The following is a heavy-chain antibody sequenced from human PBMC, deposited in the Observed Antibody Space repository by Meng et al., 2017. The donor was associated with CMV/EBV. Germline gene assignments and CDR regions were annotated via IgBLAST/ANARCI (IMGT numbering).Heavy chain of an antibody. CDR2: IYSGGST. D-gene: IGHD2-2*01. V-gene: IGHV3-53*01. J-gene: IGHJ5*02. CDR3: ARDGCSSTSCYGWFDP. Sequence: GGSLRLSCAASGFTVSCNYMSWVRPAPGKGLEWVSVIYSGGSTYYADSVKGRFPISRDNSKNTLYLQMNSLRAEDTAVYYCARDGCSSTSCYGWFDPWGQGTLVTVSS. CDR1: GFTVSCNY.